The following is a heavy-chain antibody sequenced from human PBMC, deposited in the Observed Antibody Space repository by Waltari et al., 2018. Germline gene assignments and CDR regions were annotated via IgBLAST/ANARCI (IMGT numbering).Heavy chain of an antibody. J-gene: IGHJ6*02. D-gene: IGHD3-3*02. Sequence: QVQLVQSGAEVKKPGTSVKISCKASGYIFTTYYVYWVRHAPGQGLVDMGAINTNDGGTHYAQRFQGRVTMTRDTSTSTVYMELNSLRAEETAMYYCSRDELEYYLGMDVWGQGTTVTVS. CDR1: GYIFTTYY. CDR3: SRDELEYYLGMDV. V-gene: IGHV1-46*03. CDR2: INTNDGGT.